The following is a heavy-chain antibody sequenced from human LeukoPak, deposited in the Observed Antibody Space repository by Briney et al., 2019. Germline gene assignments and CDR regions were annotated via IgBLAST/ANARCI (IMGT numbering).Heavy chain of an antibody. V-gene: IGHV3-74*01. Sequence: GGSLRLSCAASGFTFSNYWMHWVRQVPGKGLVWVSLINRDGSTTNYADSVKGRFTISRDNAKNMLYLQMNSLRAEDTAVYYCAKRIQSAMATGYWGQGTLVTVSS. CDR1: GFTFSNYW. D-gene: IGHD5-18*01. CDR2: INRDGSTT. CDR3: AKRIQSAMATGY. J-gene: IGHJ4*02.